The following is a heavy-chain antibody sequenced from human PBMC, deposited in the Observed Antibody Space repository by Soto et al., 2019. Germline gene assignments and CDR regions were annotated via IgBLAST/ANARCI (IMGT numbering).Heavy chain of an antibody. D-gene: IGHD2-2*01. CDR2: ISSNSGSL. CDR3: AKGVSTSWLREGFDV. V-gene: IGHV3-9*01. CDR1: GINFENYA. Sequence: EVQLVESGGGLVQPGRSLRLSCAGSGINFENYAMHWVRQAPGRGLEWVSGISSNSGSLGYADSMKGRFTISRDHAKKSRDLEMNSLGVEETGLYYCAKGVSTSWLREGFDVWAQGTMVTVSS. J-gene: IGHJ3*01.